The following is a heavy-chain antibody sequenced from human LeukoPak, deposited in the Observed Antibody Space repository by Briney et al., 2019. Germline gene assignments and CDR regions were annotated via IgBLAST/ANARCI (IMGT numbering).Heavy chain of an antibody. J-gene: IGHJ5*02. CDR1: GYTFTSYG. CDR3: ARDRGSYSEAYNS. D-gene: IGHD1-26*01. V-gene: IGHV1-18*01. CDR2: ISVYNHNT. Sequence: ASVKVSCKASGYTFTSYGISWVRQAPGQGLEWMGWISVYNHNTNYAQKLQGRVTMTPDTSTSTAYMELRSLRSDDTAVYYCARDRGSYSEAYNSWGQGTLVTVSS.